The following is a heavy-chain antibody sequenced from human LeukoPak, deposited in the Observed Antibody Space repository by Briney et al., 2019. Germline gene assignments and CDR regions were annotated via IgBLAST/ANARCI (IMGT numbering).Heavy chain of an antibody. J-gene: IGHJ4*02. CDR1: GGSFSGYY. CDR3: ARAVRRSWNYRVFDY. Sequence: PSETLSLTCAVYGGSFSGYYWSWIRQPPGKGLEWIGEINHSGSANYNPSLKSRVTISVDTSKNQFSLKLSSVTAADTAVYYCARAVRRSWNYRVFDYWGQGTLVTVSS. CDR2: INHSGSA. D-gene: IGHD1-7*01. V-gene: IGHV4-34*01.